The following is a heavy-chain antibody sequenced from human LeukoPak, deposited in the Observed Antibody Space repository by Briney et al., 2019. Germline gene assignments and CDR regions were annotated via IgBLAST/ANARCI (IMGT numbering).Heavy chain of an antibody. D-gene: IGHD6-13*01. Sequence: GGSLRLSCAASGFTVSSNYMSWVRQAPGKGLEWVSVIYSGGSTYYADSVKGRFTISRDNSKNTLYLQMNSLRAEDTAVYYCARDGVKAAKVRIRYYYGMDVWGQGTTVTVSS. CDR2: IYSGGST. J-gene: IGHJ6*02. CDR1: GFTVSSNY. V-gene: IGHV3-53*05. CDR3: ARDGVKAAKVRIRYYYGMDV.